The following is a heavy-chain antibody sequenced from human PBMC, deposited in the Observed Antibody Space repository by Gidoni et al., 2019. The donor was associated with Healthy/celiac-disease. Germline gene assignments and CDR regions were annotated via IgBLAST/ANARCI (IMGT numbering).Heavy chain of an antibody. CDR3: ARDNYGSGSLPPLDY. D-gene: IGHD3-10*01. CDR2: INWNGGST. Sequence: EVQLVESGGGVVRPGGSLRLSCAASGLPFDDYGMSWVRQAPGKGLEWVSGINWNGGSTGYADSVKGRFTISRDNAKNSLYLQMNSLRAEDTALYYCARDNYGSGSLPPLDYWGQGTLVTVSS. CDR1: GLPFDDYG. V-gene: IGHV3-20*04. J-gene: IGHJ4*02.